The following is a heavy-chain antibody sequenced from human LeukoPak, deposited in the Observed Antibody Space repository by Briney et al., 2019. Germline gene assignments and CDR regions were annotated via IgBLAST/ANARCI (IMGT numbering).Heavy chain of an antibody. CDR2: IYSGGST. CDR1: GFTFGDYD. D-gene: IGHD5-18*01. CDR3: ARVDTAMADSSYYYYYYMDV. V-gene: IGHV3-53*01. J-gene: IGHJ6*03. Sequence: LAGGSLRLSCSASGFTFGDYDMSWVRHAPGKGLEWVSVIYSGGSTYYADSVKGRFTISRDNSKNTLYLQMNSLRAEDTAVYYCARVDTAMADSSYYYYYYMDVWGKGTTVTVSS.